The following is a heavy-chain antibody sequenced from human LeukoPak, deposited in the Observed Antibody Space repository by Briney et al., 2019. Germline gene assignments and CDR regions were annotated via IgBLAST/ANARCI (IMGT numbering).Heavy chain of an antibody. V-gene: IGHV4-59*01. CDR1: RGSISSYF. CDR2: ISYSGST. CDR3: ASGIVPDYYYYYMDA. J-gene: IGHJ6*03. Sequence: SGTLSLTCTVSRGSISSYFWSWIRQPPGKGLEWIGYISYSGSTNYNPSLKSRVAISVDKSKSQFSLKLSSVTAADTAIYYCASGIVPDYYYYYMDAWGKGTTVTVS. D-gene: IGHD6-6*01.